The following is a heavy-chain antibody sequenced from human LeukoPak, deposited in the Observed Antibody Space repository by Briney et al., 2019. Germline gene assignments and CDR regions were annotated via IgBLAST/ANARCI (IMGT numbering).Heavy chain of an antibody. J-gene: IGHJ5*02. CDR2: INTNTGNP. CDR3: ARLAYCGGDCYRPARGFDP. V-gene: IGHV7-4-1*02. D-gene: IGHD2-21*02. Sequence: GASVKVSCKASGYTFTSYAVNWVRQAPGQGLEFMGWINTNTGNPTYAQGFTGRFVFSLDTSGSTAYLQISSLKAEDTAVYYCARLAYCGGDCYRPARGFDPWGQGTLVTVSS. CDR1: GYTFTSYA.